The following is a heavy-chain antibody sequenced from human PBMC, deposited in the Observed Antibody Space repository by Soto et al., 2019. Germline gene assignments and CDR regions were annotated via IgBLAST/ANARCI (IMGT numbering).Heavy chain of an antibody. Sequence: QITLKGSGPTLVKPTQTLTLTCTFSGFSLSTSGVGVGWIRQPPGKALQWLALIYWDDDKRYSPSLKSRLTTTKNTSKNQVVLTMTNMDPVDTATYYCARSAARPYYYYYGMDVWGQGTTVTVSS. V-gene: IGHV2-5*02. CDR1: GFSLSTSGVG. D-gene: IGHD6-6*01. CDR2: IYWDDDK. CDR3: ARSAARPYYYYYGMDV. J-gene: IGHJ6*02.